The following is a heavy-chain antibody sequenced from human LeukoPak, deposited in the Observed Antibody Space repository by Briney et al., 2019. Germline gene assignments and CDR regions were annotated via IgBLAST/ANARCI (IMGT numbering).Heavy chain of an antibody. V-gene: IGHV4-59*01. Sequence: SETLSLTCTVSGGSISSYYWSWIRQPPGKALEWIGYIYYSGSTNYNPSRKSRLTISVDTSKSQFSLNLSSMTAADTAVYYCARGGSRFDYWGQGTLVTVSS. CDR3: ARGGSRFDY. D-gene: IGHD1-26*01. CDR2: IYYSGST. J-gene: IGHJ4*02. CDR1: GGSISSYY.